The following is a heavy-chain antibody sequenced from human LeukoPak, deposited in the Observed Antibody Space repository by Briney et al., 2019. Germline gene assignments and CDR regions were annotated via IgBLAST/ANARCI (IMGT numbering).Heavy chain of an antibody. V-gene: IGHV4-59*08. J-gene: IGHJ4*02. CDR2: IYYSGST. D-gene: IGHD6-19*01. Sequence: SETLSLTCSVSGASINSYYWSWIRQPPGKGLEWIGYIYYSGSTDCNPSLKSRVTISVDTSKTQFSLKLNSVTAADTAVYYCASTKFVAGGYCFDNWGQGTLVAVSS. CDR1: GASINSYY. CDR3: ASTKFVAGGYCFDN.